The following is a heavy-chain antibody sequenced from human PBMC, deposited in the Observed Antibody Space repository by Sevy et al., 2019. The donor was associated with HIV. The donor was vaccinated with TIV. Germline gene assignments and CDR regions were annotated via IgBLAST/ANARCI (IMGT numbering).Heavy chain of an antibody. CDR3: ARDLFGRDGYNYYFDY. J-gene: IGHJ4*02. V-gene: IGHV1-69*13. CDR2: IIPIFGTA. CDR1: GGTFSSYA. Sequence: ASVKVSCKVSGGTFSSYAISWVRQAPGQGLEWMGGIIPIFGTANYAQKFQGRVTITADESTSTAYMELSSLRSEDTAVYYCARDLFGRDGYNYYFDYWGQGTLVTVSS. D-gene: IGHD5-12*01.